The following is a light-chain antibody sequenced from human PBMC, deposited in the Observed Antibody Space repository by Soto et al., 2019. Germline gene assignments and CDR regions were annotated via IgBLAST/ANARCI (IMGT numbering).Light chain of an antibody. J-gene: IGKJ2*01. CDR3: QQYYSTPPT. CDR2: WAS. Sequence: DIVMTQSPDSLAVSLGERATINCKSSQSVLYSSNNKNYLAWYQQKPGQPPKLLIYWASTRESGVPDRFSGSGSGTDFALTISSLQAEDVAVYYCQQYYSTPPTFGQGTKLEFK. V-gene: IGKV4-1*01. CDR1: QSVLYSSNNKNY.